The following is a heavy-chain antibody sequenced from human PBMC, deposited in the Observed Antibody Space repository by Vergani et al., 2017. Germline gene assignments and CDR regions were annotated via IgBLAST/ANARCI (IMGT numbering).Heavy chain of an antibody. CDR3: AKDLHY. V-gene: IGHV3-30*18. CDR1: GFTFSSYG. Sequence: VQLVESGGGLVQPGRSLRLSCAASGFTFSSYGMHWVRQAPGKGLEWVAVISYDGSNKYYADSVKGRFTISRDNSKNTLYLQMNSLRAEDTAVYYCAKDLHYWGQGTLVTVSS. J-gene: IGHJ4*02. CDR2: ISYDGSNK.